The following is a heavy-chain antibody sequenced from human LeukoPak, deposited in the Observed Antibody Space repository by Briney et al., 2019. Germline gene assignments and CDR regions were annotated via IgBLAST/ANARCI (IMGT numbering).Heavy chain of an antibody. CDR1: GGTFSSYA. CDR3: ASSSLAVAGPTWFDP. Sequence: GASVKVSCKASGGTFSSYAISWVRQAPGQGLEWMGGIIPIFGTANYAQKFQGRVTITTDEFTSTAYMELSSLRSEDTAVYYCASSSLAVAGPTWFDPWGQGTLVTVSS. V-gene: IGHV1-69*05. J-gene: IGHJ5*02. D-gene: IGHD6-19*01. CDR2: IIPIFGTA.